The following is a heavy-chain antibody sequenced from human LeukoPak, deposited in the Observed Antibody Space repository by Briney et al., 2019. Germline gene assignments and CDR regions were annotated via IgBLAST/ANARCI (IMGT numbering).Heavy chain of an antibody. J-gene: IGHJ4*02. CDR3: ARRGSGSYLDFDY. CDR1: GYSFTNYW. CDR2: INPIDSYT. D-gene: IGHD3-10*01. V-gene: IGHV5-10-1*01. Sequence: GESLKISCQGSGYSFTNYWISWVRQMPGKGLEWTGRINPIDSYTKYSPSFQGHVTILVDKSINTAYLQWSSLKASDTAIYYCARRGSGSYLDFDYWGQGTVVTVSS.